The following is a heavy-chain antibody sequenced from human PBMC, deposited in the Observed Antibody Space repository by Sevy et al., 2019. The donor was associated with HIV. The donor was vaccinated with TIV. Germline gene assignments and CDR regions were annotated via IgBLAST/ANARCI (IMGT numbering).Heavy chain of an antibody. V-gene: IGHV3-33*01. CDR3: GRGGYYYDNAAYYALDS. Sequence: GGSLRLSCAATGFTFSNYAMHWVRQAPGKGMEWVAIIWSDGAYQYHGDSVKGRFTISRDNSKNTLYLQMNNVRVEDTAVYYSGRGGYYYDNAAYYALDSWGQGTLVTVSS. D-gene: IGHD3-22*01. CDR2: IWSDGAYQ. CDR1: GFTFSNYA. J-gene: IGHJ4*02.